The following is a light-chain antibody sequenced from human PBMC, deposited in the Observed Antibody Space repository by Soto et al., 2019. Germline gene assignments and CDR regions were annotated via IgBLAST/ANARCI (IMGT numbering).Light chain of an antibody. J-gene: IGKJ1*01. Sequence: EIVMTQSPGTLSVSPGERATLSCRASQSVSSNLAWYQQKPGQAPTLLIYGASARATGISARFSGSGSGTDFTLTISSLEPEDFAVYFCQQRSNWPPWTFGQGTKVEI. CDR1: QSVSSN. CDR2: GAS. V-gene: IGKV3-15*01. CDR3: QQRSNWPPWT.